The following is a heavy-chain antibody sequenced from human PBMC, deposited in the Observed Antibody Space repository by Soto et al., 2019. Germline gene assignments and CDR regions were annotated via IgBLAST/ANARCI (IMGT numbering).Heavy chain of an antibody. CDR1: GFTVSSNY. J-gene: IGHJ5*02. V-gene: IGHV3-53*01. Sequence: GGSLRLSCAASGFTVSSNYMSWVRQAPGKGLEWVSVIYSGGSTYYADSVKGRFTISRDNSKNTLYLQMNSLRAEYTAVYYCARVGTGLRYFDWSDLYNWFDPWGQGTLVTVSS. CDR2: IYSGGST. D-gene: IGHD3-9*01. CDR3: ARVGTGLRYFDWSDLYNWFDP.